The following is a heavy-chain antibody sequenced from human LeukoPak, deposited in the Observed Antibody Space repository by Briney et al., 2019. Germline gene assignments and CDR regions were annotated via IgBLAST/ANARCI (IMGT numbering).Heavy chain of an antibody. CDR3: ARQSIPRYSSSWYYFDY. CDR2: ISYDESNK. J-gene: IGHJ4*02. V-gene: IGHV3-30*04. D-gene: IGHD6-13*01. CDR1: GFTFSSYA. Sequence: GRSLRLSCAASGFTFSSYAMHWVRQAPGKGLEWVALISYDESNKYYADSVKGRFTISRDNSKNTLYLKMNSLRAEDTAVYYCARQSIPRYSSSWYYFDYWGQGTLVTVSS.